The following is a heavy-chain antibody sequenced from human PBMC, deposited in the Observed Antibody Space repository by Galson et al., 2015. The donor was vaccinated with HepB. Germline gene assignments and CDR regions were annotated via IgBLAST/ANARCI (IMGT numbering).Heavy chain of an antibody. CDR2: IWYDGSNK. V-gene: IGHV3-33*01. D-gene: IGHD3-3*01. Sequence: SCAASGFTFSNYGMHWVRQAPGKGLEWVAGIWYDGSNKHYADSVKGRFTISRDNSKNTLYLQMDSLRAEDTALYYCARHPTAFYDFWSGYSDNWFDPWGQGTLVIVSS. CDR3: ARHPTAFYDFWSGYSDNWFDP. J-gene: IGHJ5*02. CDR1: GFTFSNYG.